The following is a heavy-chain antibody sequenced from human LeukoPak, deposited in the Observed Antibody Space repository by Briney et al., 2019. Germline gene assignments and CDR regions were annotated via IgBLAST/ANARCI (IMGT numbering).Heavy chain of an antibody. D-gene: IGHD1-26*01. Sequence: SEPLSLTCAVYGESFSGYYWRWLRQPPGKGLEWIGEINHSGSTNYNPSLKSRVTISVDTSKNQFSLKLSSVTAADTAVYYCARVVSGSYRLDYWGQGTLVTVSS. J-gene: IGHJ4*02. CDR3: ARVVSGSYRLDY. CDR1: GESFSGYY. V-gene: IGHV4-34*01. CDR2: INHSGST.